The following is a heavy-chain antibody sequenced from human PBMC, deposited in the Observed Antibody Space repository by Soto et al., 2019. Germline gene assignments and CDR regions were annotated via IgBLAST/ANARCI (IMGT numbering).Heavy chain of an antibody. CDR2: IYTSGST. V-gene: IGHV4-4*07. Sequence: SETLSLTCTVSGGSISRYYWSWIRQPAGKGLEWIGRIYTSGSTNYNPSLKSRVTMSVDTSKNQFSLKLSSVTAADTAVYYCARDNHYNYDFWSGYYSPLDYYYGMDVWGQGTTVTVSS. D-gene: IGHD3-3*01. J-gene: IGHJ6*02. CDR1: GGSISRYY. CDR3: ARDNHYNYDFWSGYYSPLDYYYGMDV.